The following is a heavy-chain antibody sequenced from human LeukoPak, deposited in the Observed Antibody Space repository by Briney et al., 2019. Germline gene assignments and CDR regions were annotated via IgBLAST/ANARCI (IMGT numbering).Heavy chain of an antibody. D-gene: IGHD2-2*01. CDR3: ARVLPGYCSSTSCSHFDY. CDR2: ISAYNGNT. J-gene: IGHJ4*02. Sequence: ASVKVSCKASGYTFISYYMHWVRQAPGQGLEWMGWISAYNGNTNYAQKLQGRVAMTTDTSTSTAYMELRSLRSDDTAVYYCARVLPGYCSSTSCSHFDYWGQGTLVTVSS. V-gene: IGHV1-18*04. CDR1: GYTFISYY.